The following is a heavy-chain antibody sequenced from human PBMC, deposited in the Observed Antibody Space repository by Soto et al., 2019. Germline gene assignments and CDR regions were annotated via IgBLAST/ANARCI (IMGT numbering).Heavy chain of an antibody. Sequence: QVQLVQSGAEVKKPGSSVRVSCKASGGTFSSYAISWVRQAPGQGLEWMGGIIPIFGTANYAQKFQGRVTITADESTSTAYMELSSLRSEDTAVYYCAREKVLRFLEWSGNWFDPWGQGTLVTVSS. J-gene: IGHJ5*02. D-gene: IGHD3-3*01. CDR2: IIPIFGTA. V-gene: IGHV1-69*01. CDR1: GGTFSSYA. CDR3: AREKVLRFLEWSGNWFDP.